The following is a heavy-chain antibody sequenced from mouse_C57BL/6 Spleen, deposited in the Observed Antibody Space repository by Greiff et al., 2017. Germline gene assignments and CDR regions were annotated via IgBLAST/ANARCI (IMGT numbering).Heavy chain of an antibody. D-gene: IGHD1-1*01. CDR1: GYTFTDYE. V-gene: IGHV1-15*01. J-gene: IGHJ3*01. CDR3: TRCHNYYGSSPTWFAY. CDR2: IDPETGGT. Sequence: VQLQQSGAELVRPGASVTLSCKASGYTFTDYEMHWVKQTPVHGLEWIGAIDPETGGTAYNQKFKGKAILTADKSSSTAYMELRSLTSEDSAVYYCTRCHNYYGSSPTWFAYWGYGDLVTAS.